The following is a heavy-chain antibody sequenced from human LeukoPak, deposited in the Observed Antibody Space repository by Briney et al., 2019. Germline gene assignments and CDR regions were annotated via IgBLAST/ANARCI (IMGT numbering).Heavy chain of an antibody. CDR2: IYYSGST. V-gene: IGHV4-30-4*08. J-gene: IGHJ4*02. Sequence: PSQTLSLTCTVSGGSISSGDYYWSWIRQPPGKGLEWIGYIYYSGSTYYNPSLKSRVTISVDTSKNQFSLKLSSVTAADTAVYYYARALGPSIFDYWGRGTLVTVSS. CDR1: GGSISSGDYY. D-gene: IGHD3-10*01. CDR3: ARALGPSIFDY.